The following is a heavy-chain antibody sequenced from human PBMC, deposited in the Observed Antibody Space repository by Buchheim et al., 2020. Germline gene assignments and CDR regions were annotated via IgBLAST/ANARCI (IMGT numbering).Heavy chain of an antibody. D-gene: IGHD2-15*01. Sequence: QVQLVESGGGVVQPGRSLRLSCAASGFTFSSYAMHWVRQAPGKGLEWVAVISYDGSNKYYADSVKGRFTISRDNSKNTLYLQMNSLRAEDTAVYYCARAHCSGGSCYYYYGMDVWGQGTT. CDR1: GFTFSSYA. V-gene: IGHV3-30-3*01. CDR2: ISYDGSNK. J-gene: IGHJ6*02. CDR3: ARAHCSGGSCYYYYGMDV.